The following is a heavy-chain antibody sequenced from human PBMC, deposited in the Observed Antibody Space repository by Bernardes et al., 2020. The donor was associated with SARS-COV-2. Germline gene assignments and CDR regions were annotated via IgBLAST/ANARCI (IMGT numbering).Heavy chain of an antibody. CDR1: GFTFSSYS. D-gene: IGHD4-4*01. CDR2: ISGTGTYI. J-gene: IGHJ4*02. CDR3: ARSDYSTYEGQFDH. V-gene: IGHV3-21*01. Sequence: GGSLRLSCAASGFTFSSYSLNWVRQAPGKGLEWVSSISGTGTYIYYADSVKGRFTISRDNAQNSLYLQMSSLRAEDTDLYYCARSDYSTYEGQFDHWGQGTLVTGS.